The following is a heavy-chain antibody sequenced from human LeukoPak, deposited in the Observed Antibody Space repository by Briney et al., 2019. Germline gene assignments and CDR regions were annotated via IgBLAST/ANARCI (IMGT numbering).Heavy chain of an antibody. CDR3: AKGTRSSFRGYFEY. D-gene: IGHD2-2*01. Sequence: GGSLRLSCAASGFTFSNYAMSWVRQAPGRGLEWVSTIVANGDTTYYADSVKGRFTISRDNSKDTLYMQMNSLRADDTALYYCAKGTRSSFRGYFEYWGQGTLVTVSP. CDR1: GFTFSNYA. V-gene: IGHV3-23*01. CDR2: IVANGDTT. J-gene: IGHJ4*02.